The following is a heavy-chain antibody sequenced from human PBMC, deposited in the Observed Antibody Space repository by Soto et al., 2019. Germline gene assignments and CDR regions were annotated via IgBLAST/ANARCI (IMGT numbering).Heavy chain of an antibody. CDR2: ISSSSSYI. D-gene: IGHD2-2*02. V-gene: IGHV3-21*01. Sequence: GGSLRLSCAASGFTFSSYSMNWVRQAPGKGLEWVSSISSSSSYIYYADSVKGRFTISRDNAKNSLYLQMNSLRAEDTAVYYCARDQGVVPAAIGGFNYYYYGMDVWGQGTTVTVS. CDR3: ARDQGVVPAAIGGFNYYYYGMDV. J-gene: IGHJ6*02. CDR1: GFTFSSYS.